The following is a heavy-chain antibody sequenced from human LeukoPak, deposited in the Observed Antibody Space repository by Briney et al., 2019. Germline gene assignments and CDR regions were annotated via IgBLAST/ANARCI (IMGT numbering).Heavy chain of an antibody. J-gene: IGHJ3*02. CDR2: INPNSGGT. V-gene: IGHV1-2*02. Sequence: ASVKVSCKASGYTFTGYYMHWVRQAPGQGLEWMGWINPNSGGTNYAQKFQGRVTITMDTSISTAYMELSRLRSDDTAVYYCARAPDFWSGYYTGRAFDIWGQGTMVTVSS. CDR1: GYTFTGYY. D-gene: IGHD3-3*01. CDR3: ARAPDFWSGYYTGRAFDI.